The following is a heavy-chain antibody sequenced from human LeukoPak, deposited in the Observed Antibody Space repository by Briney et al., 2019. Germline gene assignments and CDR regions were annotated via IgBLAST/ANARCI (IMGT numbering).Heavy chain of an antibody. CDR3: ARQGSGSYYRYYYYMDV. D-gene: IGHD3-10*01. V-gene: IGHV4-34*01. CDR1: GFTFSRHT. J-gene: IGHJ6*03. CDR2: INHSGST. Sequence: GSLRLSCAASGFTFSRHTMTWVRQPPGKGLEWIGEINHSGSTNYNPSLKSRVTISVDTSKNQFSLKLSSVTAADTAVYYCARQGSGSYYRYYYYMDVWGKGTTVTVSS.